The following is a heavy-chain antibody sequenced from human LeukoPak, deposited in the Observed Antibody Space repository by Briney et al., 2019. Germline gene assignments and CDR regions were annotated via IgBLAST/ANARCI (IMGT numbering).Heavy chain of an antibody. CDR2: INQDGSEK. D-gene: IGHD2-2*01. CDR3: AKDLNARVFTSCPDF. CDR1: GFTFTTYY. Sequence: GGSLRLSCAASGFTFTTYYMSWVRQAPGKGLEWVANINQDGSEKYYLDSVKGRFTISRDNARNSLYLQMNSLRAEDTAIYYCAKDLNARVFTSCPDFWGQGTLVTVSA. J-gene: IGHJ4*02. V-gene: IGHV3-7*03.